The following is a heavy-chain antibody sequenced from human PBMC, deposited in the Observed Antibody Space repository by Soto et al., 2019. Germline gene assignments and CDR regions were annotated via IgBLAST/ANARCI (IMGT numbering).Heavy chain of an antibody. V-gene: IGHV4-39*01. CDR3: ASGYGMDV. CDR2: IYYSGST. Sequence: PSETLSLTCTVSGGSISSSSYYWGWIRQPPGKGLEWIGSIYYSGSTYYNPSLKSRVTISVDTSKNQFSLKLSSVTAADTAVYYCASGYGMDVWGQGTTVTVSS. CDR1: GGSISSSSYY. J-gene: IGHJ6*02.